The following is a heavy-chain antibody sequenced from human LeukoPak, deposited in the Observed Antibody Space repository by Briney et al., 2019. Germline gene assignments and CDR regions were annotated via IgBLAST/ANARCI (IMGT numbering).Heavy chain of an antibody. J-gene: IGHJ4*02. CDR3: AREGNYYDSSGYYYGFDH. D-gene: IGHD3-22*01. V-gene: IGHV4-59*01. CDR2: IYYSGST. CDR1: GGSISSYY. Sequence: SETLSLTCSVSGGSISSYYWSWIRQPPGKGLEWIGYIYYSGSTNYNPSLKSRVTISVDTSKNQFSLKLSSVTAADTAVYYCAREGNYYDSSGYYYGFDHWGQGTLVTVSS.